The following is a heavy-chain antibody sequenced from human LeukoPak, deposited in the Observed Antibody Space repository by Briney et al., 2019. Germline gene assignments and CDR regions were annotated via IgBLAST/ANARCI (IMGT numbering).Heavy chain of an antibody. V-gene: IGHV1-18*01. CDR2: ISAYNGDT. CDR1: GYTFSSYS. CDR3: ARPLPYYYDSSGRYAFDV. D-gene: IGHD3-22*01. Sequence: ASVKVSCTASGYTFSSYSISWMRQAPGQGLEWMAWISAYNGDTNYAQKFQGRVTLTTDTSTRTAYMELSALKSDDTAVYFCARPLPYYYDSSGRYAFDVWGEGTMVTVSS. J-gene: IGHJ3*01.